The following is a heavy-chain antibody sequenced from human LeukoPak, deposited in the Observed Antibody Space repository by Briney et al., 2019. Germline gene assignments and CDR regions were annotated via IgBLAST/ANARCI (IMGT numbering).Heavy chain of an antibody. J-gene: IGHJ6*03. V-gene: IGHV3-7*01. D-gene: IGHD6-13*01. CDR2: IKQDGSEK. CDR3: ARDSSSWYGYYMDV. Sequence: PGGSLRLSCAASGFTFTYYAMSWVRQAPGKGLEWVANIKQDGSEKYYVDSVKGRFTISRDNAKNSLYLQMNSLRAEDTAVYYCARDSSSWYGYYMDVWGKGTTVTVSS. CDR1: GFTFTYYA.